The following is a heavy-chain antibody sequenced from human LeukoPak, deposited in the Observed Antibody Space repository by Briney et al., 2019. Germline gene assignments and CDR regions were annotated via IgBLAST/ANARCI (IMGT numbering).Heavy chain of an antibody. V-gene: IGHV4-34*01. Sequence: PSETLSLTCAVYGGSFSGYYWSWIRQPPGKGLEWIGEINHSGSTNYNPSLKSRVTISVDTSKNQFSLKLSSVTAADTAVYYCARGLGAYYYDSSGYYYDYWGQGTLVTVSS. CDR2: INHSGST. J-gene: IGHJ4*02. D-gene: IGHD3-22*01. CDR1: GGSFSGYY. CDR3: ARGLGAYYYDSSGYYYDY.